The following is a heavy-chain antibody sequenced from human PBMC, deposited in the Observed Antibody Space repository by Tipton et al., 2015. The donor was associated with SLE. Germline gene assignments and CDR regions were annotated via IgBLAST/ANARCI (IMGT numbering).Heavy chain of an antibody. D-gene: IGHD3-3*01. CDR1: GGSISSGSYY. CDR3: ARDRFWNGYLEY. V-gene: IGHV4-61*09. CDR2: IHTSGST. J-gene: IGHJ4*02. Sequence: TLSLTCAVSGGSISSGSYYWSWIRQPAGKGLEWIGHIHTSGSTNYNPSLKSRVTISVDTTKNQFSLRLTSVTAADTAVYYCARDRFWNGYLEYWGQGALVSVSS.